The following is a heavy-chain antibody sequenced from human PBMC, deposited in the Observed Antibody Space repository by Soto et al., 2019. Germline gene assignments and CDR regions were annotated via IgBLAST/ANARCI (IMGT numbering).Heavy chain of an antibody. V-gene: IGHV4-34*01. CDR2: INHSGST. CDR3: ARRGYSSPFVYYYYGMDV. Sequence: PSETLSLTCAVYGGSFSGYYWSWIRQPPGKGLEWIGEINHSGSTNYNPSLKSRVTISVDTSKNQFSLKLSSVTAADTAVYYFARRGYSSPFVYYYYGMDVWGQGTTVTVSS. CDR1: GGSFSGYY. D-gene: IGHD6-13*01. J-gene: IGHJ6*02.